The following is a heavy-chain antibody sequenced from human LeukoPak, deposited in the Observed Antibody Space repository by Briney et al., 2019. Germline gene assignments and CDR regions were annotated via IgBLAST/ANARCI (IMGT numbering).Heavy chain of an antibody. CDR2: ISAYNGNT. Sequence: ASVKVSCKASGYTFTSYGISWVRQAPGQGLEWMGWISAYNGNTNYAQKLQGRVTMTTDTSTSTAYMDLSSLRSDDTAVYYCATSPEFLEWPSWFDPWGQGTLVTVSS. CDR3: ATSPEFLEWPSWFDP. V-gene: IGHV1-18*01. D-gene: IGHD3-3*01. J-gene: IGHJ5*02. CDR1: GYTFTSYG.